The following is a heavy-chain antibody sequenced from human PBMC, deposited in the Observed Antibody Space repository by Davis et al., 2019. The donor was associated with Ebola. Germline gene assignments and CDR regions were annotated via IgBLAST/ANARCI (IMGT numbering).Heavy chain of an antibody. Sequence: AASVKVSCKASGGTFSSYAISWVRQAPGQGLEWMGRIIIFVGTVDYAHKLQGRVTITADKSTSTAYMELSSLRSEDTAVYYCARDVTIFGVVIQGRYYYGMDVWGQGTTVTVSS. CDR1: GGTFSSYA. CDR2: IIIFVGTV. D-gene: IGHD3-3*01. V-gene: IGHV1-69*04. CDR3: ARDVTIFGVVIQGRYYYGMDV. J-gene: IGHJ6*02.